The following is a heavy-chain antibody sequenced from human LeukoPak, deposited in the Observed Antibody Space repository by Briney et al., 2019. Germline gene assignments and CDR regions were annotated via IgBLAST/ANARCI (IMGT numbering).Heavy chain of an antibody. CDR3: ARDGSGSYYAYHFDY. Sequence: GGSLRLSCAASGFTFSSYAMHWVRQAPGKGLEWVAVISYDGSNKYYADSVKGRFTISRDNSKNTLYLQMNSLRAEDTAVYYCARDGSGSYYAYHFDYWGQGTLVTVSS. V-gene: IGHV3-30*04. J-gene: IGHJ4*02. CDR1: GFTFSSYA. D-gene: IGHD3-10*01. CDR2: ISYDGSNK.